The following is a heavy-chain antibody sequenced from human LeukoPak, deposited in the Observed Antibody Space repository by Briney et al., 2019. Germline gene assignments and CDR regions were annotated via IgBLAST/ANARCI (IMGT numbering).Heavy chain of an antibody. CDR1: GYTFSSYY. CDR2: IIPSDGFT. D-gene: IGHD6-6*01. V-gene: IGHV1-46*01. CDR3: ARDLSWGSSSFWFDP. J-gene: IGHJ5*02. Sequence: ASVKVSCKASGYTFSSYYVHWVRQAPGQGLEGMGMIIPSDGFTSYAQKFQGRVTMTRDMSTSTVYMELSSLRSDDTAVYYCARDLSWGSSSFWFDPWGQGTLVTVSS.